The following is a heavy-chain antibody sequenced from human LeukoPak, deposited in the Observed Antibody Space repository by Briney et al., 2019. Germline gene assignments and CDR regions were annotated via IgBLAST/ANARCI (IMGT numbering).Heavy chain of an antibody. CDR2: INSDGSST. J-gene: IGHJ4*02. D-gene: IGHD2-8*01. V-gene: IGHV3-74*01. CDR1: GFPFSSYW. CDR3: ARDTSGTFDY. Sequence: GGPVRLPCTASGFPFSSYWEHGPRNSPEKGRVGVSRINSDGSSTSYADSVKSRFTFSRDNAKNTLYLQMNSLRAEDTAVYYCARDTSGTFDYWGQGTLVTVSS.